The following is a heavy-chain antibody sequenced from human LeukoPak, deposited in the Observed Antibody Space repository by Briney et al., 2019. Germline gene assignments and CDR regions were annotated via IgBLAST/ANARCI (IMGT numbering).Heavy chain of an antibody. V-gene: IGHV3-21*01. CDR1: GPTFRNAF. D-gene: IGHD6-19*01. J-gene: IGHJ4*02. Sequence: GGSPRLSCAASGPTFRNAFMNWVRQAPGKGLEWLSFISSSSVNISYADSAKGRFTISRDNAENSLYLQMNSLRAADTSVYYCARQPTVKRGAVASNFDYWGQGTLVTVSS. CDR3: ARQPTVKRGAVASNFDY. CDR2: ISSSSVNI.